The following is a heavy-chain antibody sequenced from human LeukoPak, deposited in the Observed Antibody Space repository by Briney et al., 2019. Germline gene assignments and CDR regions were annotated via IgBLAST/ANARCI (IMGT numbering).Heavy chain of an antibody. V-gene: IGHV4-39*01. D-gene: IGHD6-25*01. CDR3: ARQLPTAAADTRGYFDY. CDR2: LYYVENS. CDR1: GASISIISSSTYY. Sequence: PPETLSLTCTVSGASISIISSSTYYWGWIRQGPGKGLEWIGSLYYVENSYYTPSPIRRATLSVDTSNHQFSLKLTSVTAADAAVYFCARQLPTAAADTRGYFDYWGQGTVVTVSS. J-gene: IGHJ4*02.